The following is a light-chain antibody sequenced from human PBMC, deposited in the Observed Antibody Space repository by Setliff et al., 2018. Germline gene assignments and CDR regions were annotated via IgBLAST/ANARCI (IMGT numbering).Light chain of an antibody. V-gene: IGLV1-44*01. CDR2: SSD. CDR3: QSNDISLSGYV. Sequence: QSVLTQPPSASGTPGQTVTISCSGSRSNIGANTVNWFQQRPGTAPKLLIHSSDRRPSGVSDRFSGSDSGTSASLAITGLQAEDEADYYCQSNDISLSGYVFGTGTKVTVL. CDR1: RSNIGANT. J-gene: IGLJ1*01.